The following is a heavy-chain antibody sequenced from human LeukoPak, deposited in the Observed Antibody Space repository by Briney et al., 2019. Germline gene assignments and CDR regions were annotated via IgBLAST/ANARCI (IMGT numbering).Heavy chain of an antibody. CDR3: ASDLHEFDF. CDR2: INWNGGSI. J-gene: IGHJ4*02. Sequence: GGSLRLSCAASGFTFDDYGMSWVRHAPGKGLEWVSGINWNGGSIGYADSVKGRFTISRDNAKNSLYLQMNSLRAEDTAVYYCASDLHEFDFWGQGTLVTVSS. CDR1: GFTFDDYG. V-gene: IGHV3-20*04. D-gene: IGHD4-11*01.